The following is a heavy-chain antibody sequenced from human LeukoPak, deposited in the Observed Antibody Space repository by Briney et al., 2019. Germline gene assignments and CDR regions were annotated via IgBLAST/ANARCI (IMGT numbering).Heavy chain of an antibody. J-gene: IGHJ4*02. V-gene: IGHV3-15*01. CDR2: IKNKTDGGTT. CDR3: TRTSSGWYARAFEY. CDR1: GFNFRAYW. Sequence: GGSLRLSCTTSGFNFRAYWMSWVRQAPGKGLEWVGRIKNKTDGGTTDYAAPVKGRFTISRDDSKNTLYLQMNSLKTEDTAVYYCTRTSSGWYARAFEYWGQGTLVTVSS. D-gene: IGHD6-19*01.